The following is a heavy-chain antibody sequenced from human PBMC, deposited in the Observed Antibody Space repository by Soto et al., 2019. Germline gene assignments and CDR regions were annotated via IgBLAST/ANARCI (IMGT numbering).Heavy chain of an antibody. CDR3: ARISGSYLYFDY. J-gene: IGHJ4*02. D-gene: IGHD1-26*01. Sequence: QVQLVQSGAEVREPGASVKVSCKASGYSFTSLDINWVRQTAGQGLEWMGWMEPSTGRTGYAQKFQGRVTMTRDTSISTAYMELSRLRSDDTAVYYCARISGSYLYFDYWGQGTLVTVSS. CDR1: GYSFTSLD. CDR2: MEPSTGRT. V-gene: IGHV1-8*01.